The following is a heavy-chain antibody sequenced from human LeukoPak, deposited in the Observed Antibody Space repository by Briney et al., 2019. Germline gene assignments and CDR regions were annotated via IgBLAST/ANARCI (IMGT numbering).Heavy chain of an antibody. CDR2: IYSDGSA. CDR3: ARDKEGGANFGF. Sequence: PGGSLRLSCAASGFTVSSNYMSWVRQAPGKGLEWVAVIYSDGSAYYADSLQGRFTISRDNSKNTVYLQMNSLRVEDTAVYYCARDKEGGANFGFWGQGTLVTVSS. J-gene: IGHJ4*02. CDR1: GFTVSSNY. D-gene: IGHD2-21*01. V-gene: IGHV3-53*01.